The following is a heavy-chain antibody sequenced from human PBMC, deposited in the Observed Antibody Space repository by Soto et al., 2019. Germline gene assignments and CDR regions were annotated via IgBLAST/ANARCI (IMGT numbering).Heavy chain of an antibody. Sequence: ASVQVSCKASGYSFTNYAIHWVRQAPGQRLEWMGWINAGKDGTRYSQKIQGRVTISRDRSEIAAYMEENSLTSEHTAVYYCARATLRAGRSSYDLWRQGTPVTVSS. J-gene: IGHJ5*02. CDR2: INAGKDGT. CDR3: ARATLRAGRSSYDL. V-gene: IGHV1-3*01. CDR1: GYSFTNYA. D-gene: IGHD6-6*01.